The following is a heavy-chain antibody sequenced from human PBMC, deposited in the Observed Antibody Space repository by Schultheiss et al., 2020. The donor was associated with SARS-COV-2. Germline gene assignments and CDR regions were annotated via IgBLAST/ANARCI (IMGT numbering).Heavy chain of an antibody. CDR3: AKAMTRNWSSDAFDM. J-gene: IGHJ3*02. V-gene: IGHV3-13*05. CDR1: GFTFSSYA. CDR2: IGTAGDP. D-gene: IGHD1-1*01. Sequence: GGSLRLSCAASGFTFSSYAMSWVRQAPGKGLEWVSAIGTAGDPYYPGSVKGRFTISRDNATNSLYLQMNSLRAEDTALYYCAKAMTRNWSSDAFDMWGQGTMVTVSS.